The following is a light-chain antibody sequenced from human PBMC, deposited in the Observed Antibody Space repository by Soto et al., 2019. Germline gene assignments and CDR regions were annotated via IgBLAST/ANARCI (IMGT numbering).Light chain of an antibody. CDR3: CSYAGSPSV. CDR2: DVS. V-gene: IGLV2-11*01. CDR1: SXDVGGYNY. Sequence: QSALTQPRSVSGSPGQSVTISCTGTSXDVGGYNYVSWYQQHPGKAPKLMIYDVSKRPSGVPDRFSGSKSGNTASLTISGLQAEDEADYYCCSYAGSPSVFGTGTKVTVL. J-gene: IGLJ1*01.